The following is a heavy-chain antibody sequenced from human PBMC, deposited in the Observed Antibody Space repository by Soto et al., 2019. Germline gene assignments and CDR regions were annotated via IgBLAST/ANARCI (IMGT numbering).Heavy chain of an antibody. CDR1: GLTFDVYA. V-gene: IGHV3-9*01. CDR2: ITWNGGSK. J-gene: IGHJ4*02. Sequence: GGSLRLSCAASGLTFDVYAMHWVRQTPGKGLEWVSGITWNGGSKDYADSVKGRFTISRDNAKNSLYLQMNSLRVEDTALYYCVKDPISYDSSGYDYWGQGTLVTVSS. D-gene: IGHD3-22*01. CDR3: VKDPISYDSSGYDY.